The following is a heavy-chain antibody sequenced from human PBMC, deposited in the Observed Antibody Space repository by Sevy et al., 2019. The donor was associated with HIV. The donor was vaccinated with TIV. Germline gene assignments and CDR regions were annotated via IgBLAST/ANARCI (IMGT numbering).Heavy chain of an antibody. V-gene: IGHV3-7*01. CDR3: ARRYFDL. CDR2: INQDGSEM. Sequence: GGCLRLSCKASGFSFTDFWMQWVRQVPGKGPEWVANINQDGSEMYYVDSVKGRFTISRDNAESALYLQMHGLRAEDAATDFCARRYFDLWGQGTAVTVSS. CDR1: GFSFTDFW. J-gene: IGHJ4*02.